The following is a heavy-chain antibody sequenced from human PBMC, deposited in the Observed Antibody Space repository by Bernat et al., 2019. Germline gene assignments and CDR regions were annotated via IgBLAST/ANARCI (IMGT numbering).Heavy chain of an antibody. CDR1: GFTFDDYA. D-gene: IGHD3-3*01. V-gene: IGHV3-66*04. J-gene: IGHJ5*02. CDR2: VYSDGST. CDR3: ARQDDFWSGFVV. Sequence: EVQLVESGGGVVQPGGSLRLSCAASGFTFDDYAIHWVRQAPGKGLEWVSIVYSDGSTYYADSVKGRFTSSRDNSKNTLFLQMSSLRVDDMAVYYCARQDDFWSGFVVWGQGTLVTVSS.